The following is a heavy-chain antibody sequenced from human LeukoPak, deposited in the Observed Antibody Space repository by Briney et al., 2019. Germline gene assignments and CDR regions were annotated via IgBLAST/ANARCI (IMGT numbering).Heavy chain of an antibody. CDR1: GFTFSNYA. V-gene: IGHV3-23*01. D-gene: IGHD3-10*01. CDR2: ISVSGGGT. CDR3: AKAGSRNTDYYYDDMDV. Sequence: GGSLRLSCAASGFTFSNYAMNWVRQAPGKGLEWVSCISVSGGGTYYADSVKGRFTVSRDNSKNTLDLQMNGLRAGDTAVYYCAKAGSRNTDYYYDDMDVWGQGTTVTVSS. J-gene: IGHJ6*02.